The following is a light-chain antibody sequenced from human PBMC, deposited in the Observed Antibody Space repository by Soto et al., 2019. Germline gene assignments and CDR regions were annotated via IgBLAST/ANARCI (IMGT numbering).Light chain of an antibody. J-gene: IGKJ2*01. V-gene: IGKV1-33*01. CDR3: QHYDNLPPYT. Sequence: DIQMTQSPSSLSASVGDRVTITCQASRDISVYLNWYQQKPGKPPKLLVFDASNLQTGVPSRFSGSGSGTHFTVTIISLQPEDIATYYCQHYDNLPPYTFGQGTRLEIK. CDR1: RDISVY. CDR2: DAS.